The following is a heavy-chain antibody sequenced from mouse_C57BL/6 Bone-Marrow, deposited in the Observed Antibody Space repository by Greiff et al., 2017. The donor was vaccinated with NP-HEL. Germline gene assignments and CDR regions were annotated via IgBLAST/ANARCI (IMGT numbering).Heavy chain of an antibody. Sequence: EVQLVESEGGLVQPGSSMKLSCTASGFTFSDYYMAWVRQVPEKGLEWVANINYDGSSTYYLDSLKSRFIISRDNAKNILYLQMSSLKSEDTATYYCARDYHYYGSSYHWYFDVWGTGTTVTVSS. D-gene: IGHD1-1*01. CDR3: ARDYHYYGSSYHWYFDV. CDR1: GFTFSDYY. CDR2: INYDGSST. V-gene: IGHV5-16*01. J-gene: IGHJ1*03.